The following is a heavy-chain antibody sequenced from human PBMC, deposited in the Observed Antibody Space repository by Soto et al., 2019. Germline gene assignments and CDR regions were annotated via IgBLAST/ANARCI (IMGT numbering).Heavy chain of an antibody. Sequence: GGSLRLSCAASGFTFSSYSMHWVRQAPGKGLEWVAVISYDGSNKYYADSVKGRFTISRDNSKNTLYLQMNSLRAEDTAVYYCAKVLEAVTTPFDYWGQGTLVTVSS. CDR2: ISYDGSNK. D-gene: IGHD4-17*01. CDR3: AKVLEAVTTPFDY. CDR1: GFTFSSYS. J-gene: IGHJ4*02. V-gene: IGHV3-30*18.